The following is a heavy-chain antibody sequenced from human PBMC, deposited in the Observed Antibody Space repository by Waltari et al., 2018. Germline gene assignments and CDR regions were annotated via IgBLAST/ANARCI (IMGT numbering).Heavy chain of an antibody. J-gene: IGHJ3*02. CDR2: MTWNSDNV. CDR1: GFTFGDYA. CDR3: AKGWSGTALGDAIDI. V-gene: IGHV3-9*03. D-gene: IGHD3-10*02. Sequence: EVQLVESGGDLVQPGRSLRLSCAASGFTFGDYAMQWVRQVPGKGLEGVSGMTWNSDNVDDADSVKGRFTVGRDNAKNSLYLRMNSLRTEDMALYYCAKGWSGTALGDAIDIWGQGTMVTVSS.